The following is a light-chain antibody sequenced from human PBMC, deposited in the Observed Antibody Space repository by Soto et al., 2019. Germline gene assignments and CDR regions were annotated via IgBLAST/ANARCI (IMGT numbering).Light chain of an antibody. V-gene: IGKV3-20*01. CDR2: GAS. CDR1: QSVDSSY. Sequence: EIVLTQSPGTLSLSPGERATLSCRASQSVDSSYLAWYQQKPGQAPRLLIYGASSRATGIPDRFSGSGSGTDFTLTISRLETEDFAVYYWQQFGSPFTFGPGTKVDIK. J-gene: IGKJ3*01. CDR3: QQFGSPFT.